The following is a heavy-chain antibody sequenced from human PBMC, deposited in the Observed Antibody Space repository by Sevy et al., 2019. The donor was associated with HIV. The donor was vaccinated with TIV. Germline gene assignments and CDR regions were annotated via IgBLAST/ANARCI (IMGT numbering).Heavy chain of an antibody. Sequence: ASVKVSCKASGGTFSSYAISWVRQAPGQGLESMGGIIPIFGTANYAQKFQGRVTITADESTSTAYMELSSLRSEDTAVYYCARDADCSGGSCYIDYWGQGTLVTVSS. CDR2: IIPIFGTA. CDR3: ARDADCSGGSCYIDY. CDR1: GGTFSSYA. D-gene: IGHD2-15*01. V-gene: IGHV1-69*13. J-gene: IGHJ4*02.